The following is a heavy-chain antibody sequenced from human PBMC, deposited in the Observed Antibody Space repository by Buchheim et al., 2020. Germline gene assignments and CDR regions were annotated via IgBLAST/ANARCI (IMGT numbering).Heavy chain of an antibody. D-gene: IGHD2-2*01. V-gene: IGHV3-30*18. J-gene: IGHJ4*02. CDR2: ISYDGSNK. Sequence: QVQLVESGGGVVQPGRSLRLTCAASGFTFSSYGMHWVRQAPGKGLEWVAVISYDGSNKYYADSVKGRFTISRDNSKNTLYVQMNSLRAEDTAVYYCAKGCTSCPFDYWGQGTL. CDR3: AKGCTSCPFDY. CDR1: GFTFSSYG.